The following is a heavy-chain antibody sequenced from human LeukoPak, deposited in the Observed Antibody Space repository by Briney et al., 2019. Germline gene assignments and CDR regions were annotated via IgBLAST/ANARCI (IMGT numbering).Heavy chain of an antibody. CDR3: ARHGYSYGYSY. CDR1: GGSISSYY. D-gene: IGHD5-18*01. CDR2: IYYSGST. J-gene: IGHJ4*02. Sequence: SETLSLTCTVSGGSISSYYWSWIRQPPGKGLEWIGYIYYSGSTNYNPSLKSRVIISVDTSKNQFSLKLSSVTAADTAVYYCARHGYSYGYSYWGQGTLVTVSS. V-gene: IGHV4-59*08.